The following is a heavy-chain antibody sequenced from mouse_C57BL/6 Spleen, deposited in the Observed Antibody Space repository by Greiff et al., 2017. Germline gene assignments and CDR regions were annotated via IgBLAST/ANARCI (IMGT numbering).Heavy chain of an antibody. CDR3: AKPLFTTVVAIDYAMDY. CDR1: GFSLTSYG. CDR2: IWSGGST. J-gene: IGHJ4*01. D-gene: IGHD1-1*01. Sequence: VQLQQSGPGLVQPSQSLSITCTVSGFSLTSYGVHWVRQSPGKGLEWLGVIWSGGSTDYNAAFISRLSISKDNSKSQVFIKMNSLQADDTAIYYCAKPLFTTVVAIDYAMDYWGQGTSVTVSS. V-gene: IGHV2-2*01.